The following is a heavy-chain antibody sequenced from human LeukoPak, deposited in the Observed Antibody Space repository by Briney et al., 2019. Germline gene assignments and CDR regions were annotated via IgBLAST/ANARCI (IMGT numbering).Heavy chain of an antibody. CDR2: IKQDGSEK. V-gene: IGHV3-7*01. J-gene: IGHJ6*02. CDR1: GFTFSSYW. CDR3: TRRREVQVWRWDVVGVPGSKNHDYGMDV. D-gene: IGHD2-2*01. Sequence: GGSLRLSCAASGFTFSSYWMSWVRQAPGKGLEWVANIKQDGSEKYYVDSVKGRFTISRDNAKNTLYLQMNSPRAEDTAVYYCTRRREVQVWRWDVVGVPGSKNHDYGMDVWGQGTTVTVAS.